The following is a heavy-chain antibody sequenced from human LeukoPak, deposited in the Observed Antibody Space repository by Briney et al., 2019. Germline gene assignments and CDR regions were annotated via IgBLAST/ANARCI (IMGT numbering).Heavy chain of an antibody. D-gene: IGHD5-24*01. CDR3: ARENARDGFNF. J-gene: IGHJ4*02. Sequence: GGSLRLYCAASGFSFSSYTGFWVRQAPGKGLEYVSAISNNGDNTYYANSVKGRFTISRDNSKNMLYLQMGSLRAEDMAVYYYARENARDGFNFRGQGTLVTVSS. CDR2: ISNNGDNT. CDR1: GFSFSSYT. V-gene: IGHV3-64*01.